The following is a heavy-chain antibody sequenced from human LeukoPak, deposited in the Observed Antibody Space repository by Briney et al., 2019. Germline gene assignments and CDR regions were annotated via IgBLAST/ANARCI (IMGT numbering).Heavy chain of an antibody. CDR3: ARFITMRGFDY. J-gene: IGHJ4*02. CDR2: IYSGGST. D-gene: IGHD3-22*01. V-gene: IGHV3-53*04. CDR1: GFTVSGNY. Sequence: GGSLRLSCAASGFTVSGNYMSWVRQAPGKGLEWVSVIYSGGSTYYADSVKGRFTISRHNSENTLYLQMNSLRAEDTAVYYCARFITMRGFDYWGQGTLVTVSS.